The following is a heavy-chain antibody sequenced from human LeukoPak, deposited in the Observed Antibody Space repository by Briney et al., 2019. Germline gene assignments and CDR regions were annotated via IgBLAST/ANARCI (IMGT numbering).Heavy chain of an antibody. D-gene: IGHD2-2*01. CDR1: GFTFSRHS. CDR2: ISASGDDT. Sequence: GGSLRLSCAASGFTFSRHSMTWVRQAPGKGLEWVSAISASGDDTYYADSVRGRFTLSRDNSKNTVYLQMNSLRAEDTAVYYCANGAARQYCTRTTCYRWGQGTLVTVSS. J-gene: IGHJ4*02. CDR3: ANGAARQYCTRTTCYR. V-gene: IGHV3-23*01.